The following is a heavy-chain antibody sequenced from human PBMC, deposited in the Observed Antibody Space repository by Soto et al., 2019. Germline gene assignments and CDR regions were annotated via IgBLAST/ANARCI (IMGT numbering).Heavy chain of an antibody. V-gene: IGHV3-9*01. CDR1: GFTFDDNA. CDR2: INWKSDI. CDR3: AISQDRGGRTTFIY. D-gene: IGHD3-16*01. Sequence: GGSLRLSCAVSGFTFDDNAMHWVRQAPEKGLEWVSGINWKSDIGYADSVKGRFTISRDNAENSLYLQMNSLRAEDTALYYCAISQDRGGRTTFIYWGQGTLVTVSS. J-gene: IGHJ4*02.